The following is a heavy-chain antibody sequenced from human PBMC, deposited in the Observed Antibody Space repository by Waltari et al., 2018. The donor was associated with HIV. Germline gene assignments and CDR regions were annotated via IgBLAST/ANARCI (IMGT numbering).Heavy chain of an antibody. Sequence: QVQLVESGGGVVQPGRSLRLSCAASGFSFSSYVMHGVRQAPGKGLGWVAVRAYNGSNKYYADSVNGRFTISRDNSKNTLYLQMNSLRAEDTAVYYCAKDKGGVTYIFDYWGQGTLVTVSS. D-gene: IGHD1-1*01. J-gene: IGHJ4*02. CDR1: GFSFSSYV. CDR3: AKDKGGVTYIFDY. CDR2: RAYNGSNK. V-gene: IGHV3-30*18.